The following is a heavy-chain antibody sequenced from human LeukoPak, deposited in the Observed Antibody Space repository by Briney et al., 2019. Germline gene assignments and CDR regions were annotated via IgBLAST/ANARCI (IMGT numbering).Heavy chain of an antibody. D-gene: IGHD6-19*01. CDR1: GFTFDDYA. J-gene: IGHJ4*02. CDR3: AKDIQYSSGWYEYFDY. Sequence: GGSLRLSCAASGFTFDDYAMHWVRQAPGKGLEWVSGISWSSGSIGYADSVKGRFTISRDNAKNSLYLQMNSLRAEDTALYYCAKDIQYSSGWYEYFDYWGQGTLVTVSS. V-gene: IGHV3-9*01. CDR2: ISWSSGSI.